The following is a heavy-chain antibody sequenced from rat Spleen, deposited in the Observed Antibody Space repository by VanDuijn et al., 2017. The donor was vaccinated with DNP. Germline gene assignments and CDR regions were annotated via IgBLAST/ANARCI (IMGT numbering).Heavy chain of an antibody. V-gene: IGHV5S10*01. CDR3: ARYSLRRLWDY. CDR1: GFTFSDYA. D-gene: IGHD1-11*01. CDR2: IIYDGSRT. J-gene: IGHJ2*01. Sequence: EVQLVESGGGLVQPGNSLKLSCAASGFTFSDYAMAWVRQSPKKGLEWVATIIYDGSRTYYRDSVKGRFTISRDNAKSTLYLQMDSLRSEDTATYYCARYSLRRLWDYWGQGVTVTVSS.